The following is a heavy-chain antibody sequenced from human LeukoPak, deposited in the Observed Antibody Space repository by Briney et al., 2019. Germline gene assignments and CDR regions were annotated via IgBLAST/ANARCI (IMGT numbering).Heavy chain of an antibody. V-gene: IGHV3-21*01. CDR1: GFTFSSYS. Sequence: GGSLRLSCAASGFTFSSYSMNWVRQAPGKGLEWVSSISSSSSSIYYVDSVKGRFTISRDNAKKSVYLQMNSLRAEDTAVYYCARGQLYYDSSGFDYWGQGTLVTVSS. D-gene: IGHD3-22*01. CDR3: ARGQLYYDSSGFDY. CDR2: ISSSSSSI. J-gene: IGHJ4*02.